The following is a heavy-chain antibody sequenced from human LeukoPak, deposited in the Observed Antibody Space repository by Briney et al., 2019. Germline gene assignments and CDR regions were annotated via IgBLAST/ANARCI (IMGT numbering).Heavy chain of an antibody. CDR3: AKGSSSFYGGNLDGY. CDR2: ISAGGGTT. V-gene: IGHV3-23*01. J-gene: IGHJ4*02. CDR1: GFPFSTCA. Sequence: GGSLRLSCEASGFPFSTCAMSWVRQTPGKGLEWVSAISAGGGTTFHADSVKGRFTISRDNSKNTLYLQMNSLRADGTAVYYCAKGSSSFYGGNLDGYWGQGTLSPSPQ. D-gene: IGHD4-23*01.